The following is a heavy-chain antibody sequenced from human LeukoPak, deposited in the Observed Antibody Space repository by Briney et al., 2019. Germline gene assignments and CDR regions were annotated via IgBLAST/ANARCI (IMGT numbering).Heavy chain of an antibody. CDR3: DHPEENAVDS. Sequence: SETLSLTCTVSDYSISSGFHWGWIRQPPGKGLEWIATIHHSGRTYYNPSLKSRVTISVDTSKNQFSLRLRSVAAADTAVCARDHPEENAVDSWGQGTLVTVSS. CDR1: DYSISSGFH. V-gene: IGHV4-38-2*02. CDR2: IHHSGRT. D-gene: IGHD1-14*01. J-gene: IGHJ5*01.